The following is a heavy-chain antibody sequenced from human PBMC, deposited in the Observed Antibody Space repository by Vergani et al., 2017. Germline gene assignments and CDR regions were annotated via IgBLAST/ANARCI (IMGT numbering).Heavy chain of an antibody. CDR2: IKQDGSEK. CDR3: AREPPYYGSGTYYGMDV. V-gene: IGHV3-7*03. Sequence: EVQLVESGGGLVQPGGSLRLSCAASGFTFSSYWMSWVRQAPGKGLEWVANIKQDGSEKYYVDSVKGRFTISRDNAKNSLYLQMNSLRAEDTAVYYCAREPPYYGSGTYYGMDVWGQGTTVTVSS. D-gene: IGHD3-10*01. J-gene: IGHJ6*02. CDR1: GFTFSSYW.